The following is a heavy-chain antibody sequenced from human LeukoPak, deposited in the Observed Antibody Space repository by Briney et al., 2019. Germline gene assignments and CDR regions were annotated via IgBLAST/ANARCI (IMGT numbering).Heavy chain of an antibody. Sequence: GGSLRLSCAASGFTFSDYYMSWIRQAPGKGLEWVSYISSSGSTIYYADSVKGRFTISRDNAKNSLYLRMNSLRAEDTAVYYCARTKDFDWLSNQYYFDYWGQGTLVTVSS. CDR3: ARTKDFDWLSNQYYFDY. V-gene: IGHV3-11*04. D-gene: IGHD3-9*01. J-gene: IGHJ4*02. CDR2: ISSSGSTI. CDR1: GFTFSDYY.